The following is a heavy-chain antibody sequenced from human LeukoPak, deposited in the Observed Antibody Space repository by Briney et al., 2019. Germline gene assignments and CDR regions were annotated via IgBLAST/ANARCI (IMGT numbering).Heavy chain of an antibody. Sequence: PSETLSLTCTVSGGSISSSSYYWGWIRQPPGKGLEWIGSIYYSGSTYYNPSLKSRVTISVDTSKNQFSLKLSSVTATDTAVYYCARQLGYSTAWSERHDAFDIWGQGTGVVVSS. V-gene: IGHV4-39*07. CDR1: GGSISSSSYY. CDR2: IYYSGST. CDR3: ARQLGYSTAWSERHDAFDI. D-gene: IGHD6-13*01. J-gene: IGHJ3*02.